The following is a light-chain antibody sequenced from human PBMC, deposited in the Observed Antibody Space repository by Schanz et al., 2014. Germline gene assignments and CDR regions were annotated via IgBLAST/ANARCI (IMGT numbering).Light chain of an antibody. CDR3: MQALPNPGYT. Sequence: DIVMTQSPLSLPVTPGEPASISCRSSQSLLHSNGYNYLDWYLQKPGQSPQLLIYLGSNRASGVPDRFSGSGSGTDFTLKISRVEAEDVGVYYCMQALPNPGYTFGQGTKLEIK. J-gene: IGKJ2*01. CDR2: LGS. CDR1: QSLLHSNGYNY. V-gene: IGKV2-28*01.